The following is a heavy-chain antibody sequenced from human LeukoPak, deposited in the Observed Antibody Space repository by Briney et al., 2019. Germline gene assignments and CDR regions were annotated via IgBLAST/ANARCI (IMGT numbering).Heavy chain of an antibody. CDR2: IIPIFGTA. Sequence: SVKVSCKASGGTFSSYAISWVRQAPGQGLEWMGGIIPIFGTANYAQKFQGRVTITADKSTSTAYMELSSLRSEDTAVYYCARDRPTYCSGGSCYLFDYWGQGTLVTV. D-gene: IGHD2-15*01. CDR3: ARDRPTYCSGGSCYLFDY. J-gene: IGHJ4*02. CDR1: GGTFSSYA. V-gene: IGHV1-69*06.